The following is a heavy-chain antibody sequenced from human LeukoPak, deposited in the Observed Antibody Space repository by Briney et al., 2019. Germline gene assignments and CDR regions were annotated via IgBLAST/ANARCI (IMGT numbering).Heavy chain of an antibody. CDR3: TRESGPYCPFGY. CDR1: GGSITSTNW. J-gene: IGHJ4*02. Sequence: PSETLSLTCGVSGGSITSTNWWSCVRQPPGQGLEWIGVISLTGRTNYNPSLIGRVIMSLDESRNQLSLTLTSVTAADTAMYYCTRESGPYCPFGYWGQGTLVVVPS. D-gene: IGHD1-26*01. V-gene: IGHV4-4*02. CDR2: ISLTGRT.